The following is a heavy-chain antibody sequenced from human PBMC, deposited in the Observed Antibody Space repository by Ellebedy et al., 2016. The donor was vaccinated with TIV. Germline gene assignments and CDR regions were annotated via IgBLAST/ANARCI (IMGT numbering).Heavy chain of an antibody. J-gene: IGHJ6*03. CDR1: ADSISSSY. Sequence: MPSETLSLTCAVSADSISSSYWSWIRQPPGKGLEWIGYISYSGSTRYNPSLKSRVTISVDTSKNQFSLELSSVTAADTAVYYCASLSRQQVPPYYYLDVWGRGTTVTVAS. CDR2: ISYSGST. V-gene: IGHV4-59*08. CDR3: ASLSRQQVPPYYYLDV. D-gene: IGHD1-1*01.